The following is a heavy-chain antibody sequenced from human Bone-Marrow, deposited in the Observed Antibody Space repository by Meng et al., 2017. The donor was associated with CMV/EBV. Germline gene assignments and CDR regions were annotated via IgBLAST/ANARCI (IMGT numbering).Heavy chain of an antibody. V-gene: IGHV4-34*01. CDR3: AGIVVVEGAFDI. Sequence: GSLRLSCAVYGGSFSGYYWSWIRQPPGKGLEWIGEINHSGSTNYNPSLKSRVTISVDTSKNQFSLKLSSVTAADTAVYYCAGIVVVEGAFDIWGQGAMVTV. CDR1: GGSFSGYY. D-gene: IGHD3-22*01. CDR2: INHSGST. J-gene: IGHJ3*02.